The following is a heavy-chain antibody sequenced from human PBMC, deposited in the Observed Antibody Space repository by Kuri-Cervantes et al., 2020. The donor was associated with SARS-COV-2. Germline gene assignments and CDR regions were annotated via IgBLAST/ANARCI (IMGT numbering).Heavy chain of an antibody. V-gene: IGHV3-23*01. CDR3: ARDRPVGYYDSSGYQGGGY. D-gene: IGHD3-22*01. CDR1: GFTFSSYA. Sequence: GESLKISCAASGFTFSSYAMSWVRQAPGKGLEWVSAISGSGGSTYYADSVKGRFTISRDNSKNTLYLQMNSLRAEDTAVYYCARDRPVGYYDSSGYQGGGYWGQGTLVTVSS. J-gene: IGHJ4*02. CDR2: ISGSGGST.